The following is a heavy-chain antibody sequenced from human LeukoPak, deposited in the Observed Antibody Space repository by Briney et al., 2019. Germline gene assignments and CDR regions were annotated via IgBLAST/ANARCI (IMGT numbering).Heavy chain of an antibody. Sequence: PSETLSLTCTVSGGSISSSNYYWGWIRQHPGKGLEWIGYIYHSGSTYYNPPLKSRLTISVEMSKNQLSLKLSSVTAADTAVYYCARARDYYDSSGRRDAFDIWGQGTMVTVSS. CDR2: IYHSGST. V-gene: IGHV4-31*03. CDR3: ARARDYYDSSGRRDAFDI. D-gene: IGHD3-22*01. CDR1: GGSISSSNYY. J-gene: IGHJ3*02.